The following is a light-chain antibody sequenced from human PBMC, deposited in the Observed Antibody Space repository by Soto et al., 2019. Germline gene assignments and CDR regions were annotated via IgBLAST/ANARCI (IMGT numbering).Light chain of an antibody. CDR3: QQHDQGWT. CDR2: GAS. Sequence: EMVMTQSPATLSVSLGERATLSCRASQSVSTKLVWYQQKPGQAPRLLIYGASTRATGIPARFSGGGSGTEFTLTSSSLQSEDFAVYYCQQHDQGWTFGQGTKVEIK. V-gene: IGKV3-15*01. CDR1: QSVSTK. J-gene: IGKJ1*01.